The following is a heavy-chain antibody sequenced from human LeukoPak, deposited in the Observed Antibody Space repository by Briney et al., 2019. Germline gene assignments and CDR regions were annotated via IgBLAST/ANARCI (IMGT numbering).Heavy chain of an antibody. D-gene: IGHD4-17*01. J-gene: IGHJ4*02. CDR2: IYYSGST. CDR1: GGSISSGDYY. Sequence: SETLSLTCTVSGGSISSGDYYWSWIRQPPGKGLEWIGYIYYSGSTYYNPSLKSRVAISVDTSKNQFSLKLSSVTAADTAVYYCARDTHDGDYSYYFDYWGQGTLVTVSS. V-gene: IGHV4-30-4*01. CDR3: ARDTHDGDYSYYFDY.